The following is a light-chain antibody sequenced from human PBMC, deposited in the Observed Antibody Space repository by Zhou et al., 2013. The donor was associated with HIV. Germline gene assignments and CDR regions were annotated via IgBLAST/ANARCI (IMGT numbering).Light chain of an antibody. CDR2: SAS. J-gene: IGKJ2*03. Sequence: DIQLTQSPSSLSASIGDTVTITCRTSQNVGTFLNWYQQKPGKAPQLLIHSASTLPGGVPSAFSGNGSGTDFTLTISSLQPSDFATYYCQQYSNYPYSFGQGTKLEIK. CDR3: QQYSNYPYS. V-gene: IGKV1-39*01. CDR1: QNVGTF.